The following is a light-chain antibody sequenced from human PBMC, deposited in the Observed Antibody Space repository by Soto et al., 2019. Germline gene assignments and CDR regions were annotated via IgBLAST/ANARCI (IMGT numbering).Light chain of an antibody. CDR3: QKYNSGHRT. V-gene: IGKV1-27*01. CDR2: GAS. Sequence: DIQMTQSPSSLSASVGDRVTITCRASQGISSYLAWYQQKPGKVPKLLIYGASTLYSGVPSRFSGSGSGTDFTLTISSMQPEDVATYYCQKYNSGHRTFGQGTKVEIK. J-gene: IGKJ1*01. CDR1: QGISSY.